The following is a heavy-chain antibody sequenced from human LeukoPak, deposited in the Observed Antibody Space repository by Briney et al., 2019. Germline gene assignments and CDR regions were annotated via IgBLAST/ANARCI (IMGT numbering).Heavy chain of an antibody. Sequence: SQTLSLTCTVSSGSISSGDYYWSWIRQPPGKGLEWIGYIYYSGSTYYNPSLKSRVTISVDTSKNQFSLKLSSVTAADTAVYYCARVEAMELFDYWGQGTLVTVSS. J-gene: IGHJ4*02. CDR3: ARVEAMELFDY. V-gene: IGHV4-30-4*01. CDR2: IYYSGST. CDR1: SGSISSGDYY. D-gene: IGHD1-7*01.